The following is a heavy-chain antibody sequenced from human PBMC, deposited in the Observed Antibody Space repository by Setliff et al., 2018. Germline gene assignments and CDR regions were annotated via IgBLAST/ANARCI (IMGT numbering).Heavy chain of an antibody. CDR1: DFSVGSVYY. Sequence: PSETLSLTCTVSDFSVGSVYYWGWIRQSPGKGLEWIASVYYSGTTYSNPSLKSRVTMSVDTSKNQVSLNLRSVTAADTAVYYCARTGTYRYFDYWGQGTQVTVSS. V-gene: IGHV4-38-2*02. CDR3: ARTGTYRYFDY. D-gene: IGHD1-1*01. J-gene: IGHJ4*02. CDR2: VYYSGTT.